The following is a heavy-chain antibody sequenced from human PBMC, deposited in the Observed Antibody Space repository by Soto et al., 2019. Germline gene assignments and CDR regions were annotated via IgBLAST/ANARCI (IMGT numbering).Heavy chain of an antibody. CDR2: IGTAGDT. Sequence: AGSLRLSCAASGFTLSTYYMHWVRQATGRGLEWVSAIGTAGDTCYRVSGRGRFAMSRENAKNSLYLRMKSLRAGYTAVYYCASGLWFGQLHPAANMDIWGKGTTVTVSS. D-gene: IGHD3-10*01. J-gene: IGHJ6*03. V-gene: IGHV3-13*01. CDR1: GFTLSTYY. CDR3: ASGLWFGQLHPAANMDI.